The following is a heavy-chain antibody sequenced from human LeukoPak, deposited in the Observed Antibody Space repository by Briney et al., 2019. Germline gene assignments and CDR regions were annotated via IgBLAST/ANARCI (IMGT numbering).Heavy chain of an antibody. CDR1: GGSISSYY. CDR3: AMWGSIDALDI. J-gene: IGHJ3*02. D-gene: IGHD2-21*01. CDR2: IYYSGST. Sequence: PSETLSLTCTVSGGSISSYYWSWIRQPPGKGLEWIGYIYYSGSTNYNPSLKSRVTISVDTSKNQFSLKLSSVTAADTAVYYCAMWGSIDALDIWGQGTMVTVSS. V-gene: IGHV4-59*01.